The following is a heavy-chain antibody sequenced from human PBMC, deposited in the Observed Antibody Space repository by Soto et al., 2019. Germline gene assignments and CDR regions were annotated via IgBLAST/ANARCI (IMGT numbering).Heavy chain of an antibody. V-gene: IGHV3-48*02. J-gene: IGHJ6*02. CDR2: ISDSSSTI. CDR1: GFTFSDYS. Sequence: GGSGLACAASGFTFSDYSMNWVRQAPGKGLEWVSYISDSSSTIYYADSVKGRFTISRDNAKNSLYLQVNSLRDEDTAVFYCARGFGYYDTSGYYGAYYYYGMDVWGQGTTDTVSS. D-gene: IGHD3-22*01. CDR3: ARGFGYYDTSGYYGAYYYYGMDV.